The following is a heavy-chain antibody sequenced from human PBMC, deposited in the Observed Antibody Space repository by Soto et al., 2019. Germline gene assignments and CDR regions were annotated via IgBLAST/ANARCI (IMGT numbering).Heavy chain of an antibody. D-gene: IGHD3-3*01. Sequence: EVQLVESGGGLVKPGGSLRLSCAASGFTFSNAWMNWVRQAPGKGLEWVGRIKSKTDGGTTDYAAPVKGRFTISRDDSKNTLYLQMNSLKTEVTAVYYCTTDTGYDFWSGYYRGFDYWGQGTLVTVSS. CDR3: TTDTGYDFWSGYYRGFDY. CDR2: IKSKTDGGTT. J-gene: IGHJ4*02. V-gene: IGHV3-15*07. CDR1: GFTFSNAW.